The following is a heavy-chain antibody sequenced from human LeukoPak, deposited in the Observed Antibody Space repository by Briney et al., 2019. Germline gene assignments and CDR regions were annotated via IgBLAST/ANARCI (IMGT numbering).Heavy chain of an antibody. D-gene: IGHD6-19*01. V-gene: IGHV1-18*01. J-gene: IGHJ4*02. CDR1: GGTFSIYA. CDR2: ISAYNGNT. CDR3: AMTPQWLVAAYPQNSGGFDY. Sequence: GASVKVSCKASGGTFSIYAISWVRQAPGQGLEWMGWISAYNGNTNYAQKLQGRVTMTTDTSTSTAYMELRSLRSDDTAVYYCAMTPQWLVAAYPQNSGGFDYWGQGTLVTVSS.